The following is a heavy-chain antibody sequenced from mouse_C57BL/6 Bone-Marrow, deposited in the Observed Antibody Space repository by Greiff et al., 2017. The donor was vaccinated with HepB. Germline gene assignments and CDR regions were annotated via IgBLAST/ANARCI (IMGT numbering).Heavy chain of an antibody. CDR1: GYTFTSYW. CDR3: ARGYDGSSFFYYFDY. CDR2: IHPNSGST. V-gene: IGHV1-64*01. D-gene: IGHD1-1*01. Sequence: QVQLQQPGAELVKPGASVKLSCKASGYTFTSYWMHWVKQRPGQGLEWIGMIHPNSGSTNYNEKFKRKATLTVDKSSSTAYMQLSSLTSEASAVYYCARGYDGSSFFYYFDYWGQGTTLTVSS. J-gene: IGHJ2*01.